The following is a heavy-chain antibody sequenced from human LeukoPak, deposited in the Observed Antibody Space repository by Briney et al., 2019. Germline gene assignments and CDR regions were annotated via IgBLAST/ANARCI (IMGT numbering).Heavy chain of an antibody. Sequence: SGGSLRLSCAASGFTVSSNYMSWVRQAPGKGLEWVSVIYSGGSTYYADSVKGRFTISRDNSKNTLYLQMNSLRAEDTAVYYCARDDTSGGYYEFGYWGQGTLVTVSS. CDR2: IYSGGST. V-gene: IGHV3-66*01. J-gene: IGHJ4*02. CDR3: ARDDTSGGYYEFGY. CDR1: GFTVSSNY. D-gene: IGHD6-19*01.